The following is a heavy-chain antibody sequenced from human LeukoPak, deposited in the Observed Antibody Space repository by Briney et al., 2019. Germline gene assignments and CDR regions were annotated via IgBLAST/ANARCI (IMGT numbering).Heavy chain of an antibody. CDR3: ARARGTVTTRGSGKYYFDY. V-gene: IGHV4-39*01. CDR1: GDSISSIMYY. CDR2: IYFSGST. Sequence: SETLSLTCTVSGDSISSIMYYWGWVRQCPGKGREWNGSIYFSGSTYFNPALKSRVAVSVDTSKNQFSLKLSSVTAADTGVYSCARARGTVTTRGSGKYYFDYWGQGTLVTVSS. J-gene: IGHJ4*02. D-gene: IGHD4-17*01.